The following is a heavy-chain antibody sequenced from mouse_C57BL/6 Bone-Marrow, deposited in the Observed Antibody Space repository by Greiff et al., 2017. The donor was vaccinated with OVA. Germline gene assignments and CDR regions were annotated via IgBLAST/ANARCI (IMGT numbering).Heavy chain of an antibody. D-gene: IGHD1-1*01. V-gene: IGHV1-72*01. CDR1: GYTFTSYW. Sequence: QVQLQQPGAELVKPGASVKLSCKASGYTFTSYWMHWVKQRPGRGLEWIGRIDPNSGGTKYNEKFKSKATLTVDKPSSTAYMQRSSLTSEDSAVYYGARSPGSSPCYFDYWGQGTTLTVSS. J-gene: IGHJ2*01. CDR3: ARSPGSSPCYFDY. CDR2: IDPNSGGT.